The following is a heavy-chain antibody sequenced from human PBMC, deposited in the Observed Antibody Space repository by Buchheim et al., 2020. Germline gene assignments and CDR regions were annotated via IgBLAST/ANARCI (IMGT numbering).Heavy chain of an antibody. Sequence: QVQLVESGGGVVQPGRSLRLSCAASGFTFSSYAMHWVRQAPGKGLEWVAVISYYGCNKYYADSVKGRFTISRDNSKNTLYLQMNSLRAEDTAVYYCARDLENYGSGTADIGRDNWGQGTL. CDR1: GFTFSSYA. CDR3: ARDLENYGSGTADIGRDN. J-gene: IGHJ4*02. CDR2: ISYYGCNK. D-gene: IGHD3-10*01. V-gene: IGHV3-30*04.